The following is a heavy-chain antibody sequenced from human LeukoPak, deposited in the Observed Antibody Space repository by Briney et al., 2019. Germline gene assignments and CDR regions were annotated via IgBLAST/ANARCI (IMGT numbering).Heavy chain of an antibody. Sequence: ASVKVSCKASGYTFTGYYMHWVRQAPGQGLEWMGWINPNSGGTNYAQKFQGRVTMTRDTSISTAYVELSRLRSDDTAVYYCARPYYDFWSGYTHFDYWGQGTLVTVSS. V-gene: IGHV1-2*02. D-gene: IGHD3-3*01. CDR2: INPNSGGT. J-gene: IGHJ4*02. CDR1: GYTFTGYY. CDR3: ARPYYDFWSGYTHFDY.